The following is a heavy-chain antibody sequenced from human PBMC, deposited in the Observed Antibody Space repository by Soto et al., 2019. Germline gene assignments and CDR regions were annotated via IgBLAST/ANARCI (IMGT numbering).Heavy chain of an antibody. CDR3: ARRGKSSGYAPDY. J-gene: IGHJ4*02. D-gene: IGHD5-12*01. CDR2: ISYTGSS. V-gene: IGHV4-34*01. CDR1: GGSFSDYY. Sequence: SETLSLTCAVYGGSFSDYYWNWLRQPPGKGLECIGEISYTGSSDYNPSLRSRATISVDTSKNQFSLKLTSVTAADTAIYYCARRGKSSGYAPDYWGQGTLVTVSS.